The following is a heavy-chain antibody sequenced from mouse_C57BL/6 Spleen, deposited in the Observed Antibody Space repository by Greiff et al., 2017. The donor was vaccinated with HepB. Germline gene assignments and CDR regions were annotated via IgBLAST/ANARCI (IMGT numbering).Heavy chain of an antibody. V-gene: IGHV5-4*03. CDR1: GFTFSSYA. CDR2: ISDGGSYT. D-gene: IGHD2-4*01. CDR3: ARGGDYDDAMDY. Sequence: EVKLVESGGGLVKPGGSLKLSCAASGFTFSSYAMSWVRQTPEERLEWVATISDGGSYTYYPDNVQGRFTISRDNATNNLYLQMSHLTSEDTAMYYCARGGDYDDAMDYWGQGTSVAVSS. J-gene: IGHJ4*01.